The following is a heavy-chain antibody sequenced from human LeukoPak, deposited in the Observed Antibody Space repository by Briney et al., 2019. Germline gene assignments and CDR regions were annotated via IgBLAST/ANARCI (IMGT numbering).Heavy chain of an antibody. CDR3: VRDGSSWGNFDY. D-gene: IGHD7-27*01. Sequence: PGGSLRLSCAASGFTFNTYGMSWVRQAPGKGLEWVSGINWNGGSTGYADSVKGRFTISRDNAKNSLYLQMNSLRTEDTAVYYCVRDGSSWGNFDYWGQGTLVSVSS. V-gene: IGHV3-20*04. J-gene: IGHJ4*02. CDR2: INWNGGST. CDR1: GFTFNTYG.